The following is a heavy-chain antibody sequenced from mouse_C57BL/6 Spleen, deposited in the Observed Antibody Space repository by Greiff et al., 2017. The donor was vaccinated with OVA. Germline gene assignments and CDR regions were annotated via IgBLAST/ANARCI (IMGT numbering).Heavy chain of an antibody. CDR2: ISSGSSTI. Sequence: EVKLVESGGGLAKPGGSLKLSCAASGFTFSDYGMHWVRQAPEKGLEWVAYISSGSSTIYYADTVKGRFTISRDNAKNTLFLQMTSLRSEDTAMYYCARPRWSLYAMDYWGQGTSVTVSS. D-gene: IGHD2-3*01. J-gene: IGHJ4*01. CDR1: GFTFSDYG. CDR3: ARPRWSLYAMDY. V-gene: IGHV5-17*01.